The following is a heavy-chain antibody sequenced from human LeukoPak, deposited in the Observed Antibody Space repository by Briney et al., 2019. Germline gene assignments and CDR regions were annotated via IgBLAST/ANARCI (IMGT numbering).Heavy chain of an antibody. CDR1: GGFISFYY. Sequence: SETLSLTCTVSGGFISFYYWRWIRQPAGGGLEWIGRTYISGSTNYNPSPKSRAPISLAKSHNQFFLKLDSVTPAATAVYDCSRDSPTYSSGWYQDFWGQGTLVTVSS. J-gene: IGHJ4*02. D-gene: IGHD6-19*01. V-gene: IGHV4-4*07. CDR3: SRDSPTYSSGWYQDF. CDR2: TYISGST.